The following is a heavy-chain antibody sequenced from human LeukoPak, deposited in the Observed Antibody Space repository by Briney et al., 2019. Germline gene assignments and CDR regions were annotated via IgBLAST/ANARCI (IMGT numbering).Heavy chain of an antibody. Sequence: PSETLSLTCTVPGGSISSSNYFWGWIRQPPGKGLGWIGTVFYSGSTYYNSSLKSRVSISVDTSKNQFSLKLSSVTAADTAVYYCARRYIVGATTGFDYWGQGTLVTVSS. V-gene: IGHV4-39*01. CDR3: ARRYIVGATTGFDY. CDR1: GGSISSSNYF. J-gene: IGHJ4*02. D-gene: IGHD1-26*01. CDR2: VFYSGST.